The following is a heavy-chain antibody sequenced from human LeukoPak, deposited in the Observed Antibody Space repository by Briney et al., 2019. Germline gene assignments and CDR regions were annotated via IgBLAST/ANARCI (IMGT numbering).Heavy chain of an antibody. V-gene: IGHV4-59*01. J-gene: IGHJ3*02. Sequence: ASETLSLTCTVSGGSISSYYWSWIRQPPGKGLEWIGYIYYSGSTNYNPSLKSRVTISVDTSKNQFSLKLSSVTAADTAVYYCARGQLGATDAFDIWGQGTMVTVSS. CDR2: IYYSGST. D-gene: IGHD1-26*01. CDR1: GGSISSYY. CDR3: ARGQLGATDAFDI.